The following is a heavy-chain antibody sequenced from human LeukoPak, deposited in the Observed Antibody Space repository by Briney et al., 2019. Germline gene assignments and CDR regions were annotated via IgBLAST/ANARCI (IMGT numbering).Heavy chain of an antibody. CDR1: GGSISSGDYY. V-gene: IGHV4-31*03. Sequence: KSSETLSLTCTVSGGSISSGDYYWSWIRQHPGKGLEWIGYIYYSGSTYYSPSLKSRVTISVDTSKNQFSLKLSSVTAADTAVYYCASAYSSSWPPDAFDIWGQGTMVTVSS. CDR2: IYYSGST. CDR3: ASAYSSSWPPDAFDI. J-gene: IGHJ3*02. D-gene: IGHD6-13*01.